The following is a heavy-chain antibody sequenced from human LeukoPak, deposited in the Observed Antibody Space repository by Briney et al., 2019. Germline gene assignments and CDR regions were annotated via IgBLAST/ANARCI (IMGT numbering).Heavy chain of an antibody. CDR3: ARARGYDSSGYYEDY. J-gene: IGHJ4*02. Sequence: ASVKVSCKASGYTFTGYYMHWVRQAPGQGLEWMGWINPNSGGTNYAQKFQGRVTMTRDTSISTAYMELSRLRSDDTAVYYCARARGYDSSGYYEDYWGQGTLVTVSS. CDR2: INPNSGGT. V-gene: IGHV1-2*02. D-gene: IGHD3-22*01. CDR1: GYTFTGYY.